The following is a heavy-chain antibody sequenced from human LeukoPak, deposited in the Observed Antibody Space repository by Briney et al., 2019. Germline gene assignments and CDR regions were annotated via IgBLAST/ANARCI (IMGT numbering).Heavy chain of an antibody. Sequence: PGGSLRLSCAASGFTFSGYAMHWVRQAPGKGLEWVAVISYDGSNKYYADSVKGRFTISRDNSKNTLYLQMNSLRAEDTAVYYCARSVDIVATIDYWGQGTLVTVSS. CDR1: GFTFSGYA. D-gene: IGHD5-12*01. J-gene: IGHJ4*02. CDR2: ISYDGSNK. V-gene: IGHV3-30-3*01. CDR3: ARSVDIVATIDY.